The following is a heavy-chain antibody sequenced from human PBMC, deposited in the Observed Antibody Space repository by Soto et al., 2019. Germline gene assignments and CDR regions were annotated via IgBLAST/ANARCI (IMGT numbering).Heavy chain of an antibody. CDR1: GYTFTGYY. CDR2: INPNSGGT. Sequence: VSCKASGYTFTGYYIHWGRQAPGQGLEWMGWINPNSGGTNYAQKFQGWVTMTRDTSISTAYMELSRLRSDDTAVYYCARLSGRYYFDYRGQGTPVTVSS. CDR3: ARLSGRYYFDY. J-gene: IGHJ4*02. V-gene: IGHV1-2*04. D-gene: IGHD1-26*01.